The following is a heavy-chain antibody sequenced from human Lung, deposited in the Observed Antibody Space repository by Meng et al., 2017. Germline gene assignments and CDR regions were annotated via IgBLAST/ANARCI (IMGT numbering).Heavy chain of an antibody. CDR1: GYTFPDYW. V-gene: IGHV1-2*06. J-gene: IGHJ4*02. Sequence: VWLGRSGCGLKKPGASVKVSCKASGYTFPDYWLHWVRRAPGQGLEWMGRINPKSGDTHYAQRFQGRVTMTGDTSISTAYMELSGLRSDDTAMYYCARDEDISAAGKLFGDYWGQGTLVTVSS. D-gene: IGHD6-13*01. CDR2: INPKSGDT. CDR3: ARDEDISAAGKLFGDY.